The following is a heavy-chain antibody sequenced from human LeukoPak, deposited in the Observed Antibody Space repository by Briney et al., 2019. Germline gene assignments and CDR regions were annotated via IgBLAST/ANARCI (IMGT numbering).Heavy chain of an antibody. CDR1: GYTFTSYY. CDR3: ARVMYSSGWRVGMDV. J-gene: IGHJ6*02. V-gene: IGHV1-46*01. D-gene: IGHD6-19*01. Sequence: ASVKVSCKASGYTFTSYYMHWVRQAPGQGLEWMGIINPSGGSTSYAQKFQGRVTMTRDTSTSTVYMELSSLRSEDTAVYYCARVMYSSGWRVGMDVWGQGTTVTVSS. CDR2: INPSGGST.